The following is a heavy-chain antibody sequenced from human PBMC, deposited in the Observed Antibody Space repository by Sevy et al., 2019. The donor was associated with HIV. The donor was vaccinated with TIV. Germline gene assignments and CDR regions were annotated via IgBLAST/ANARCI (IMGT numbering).Heavy chain of an antibody. V-gene: IGHV4-30-4*01. CDR2: IHYTGGT. D-gene: IGHD5-12*01. J-gene: IGHJ4*02. CDR1: GGSISSSDSY. Sequence: SETQSLTCTVSGGSISSSDSYWSWIRQPPGKGLEWIGYIHYTGGTYYNPFLKSRVAMSLDTSEKQFSLKLNFLTAADTAVYYCASKRGYNHGPFDYWGQGTLVTVSS. CDR3: ASKRGYNHGPFDY.